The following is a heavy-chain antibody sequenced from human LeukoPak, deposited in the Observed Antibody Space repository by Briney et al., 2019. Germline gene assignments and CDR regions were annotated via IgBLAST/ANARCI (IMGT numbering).Heavy chain of an antibody. CDR3: ARDSLDYDSSGAYDY. D-gene: IGHD3-22*01. CDR1: GFTVSSNY. J-gene: IGHJ4*02. Sequence: PGGSLRLSCAASGFTVSSNYMSWVRQAPGKGLEWVSVIYSGGSTYYADSVKGRFTISRDNSKNTLYLQMNGLRAEDTAVYYCARDSLDYDSSGAYDYWGQGTLVTVSS. V-gene: IGHV3-53*01. CDR2: IYSGGST.